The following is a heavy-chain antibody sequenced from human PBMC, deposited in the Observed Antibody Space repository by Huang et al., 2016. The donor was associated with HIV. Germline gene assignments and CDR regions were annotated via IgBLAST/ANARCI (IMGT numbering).Heavy chain of an antibody. CDR3: ARLPTPSYYDTWSLSPVEEDFFYFNMDL. J-gene: IGHJ6*03. CDR1: GASFTTYF. Sequence: QVRLEQWGEGVVKPSDTLSLTCAVYGASFTTYFWSWIRQSPAKGLQWIGEIKPGEPSNCNPFFRSRVMMSVDTPKNQFSLSLRDMTAADAAIYYCARLPTPSYYDTWSLSPVEEDFFYFNMDLWGQGTPVIVSS. D-gene: IGHD3-3*01. V-gene: IGHV4-34*02. CDR2: IKPGEPS.